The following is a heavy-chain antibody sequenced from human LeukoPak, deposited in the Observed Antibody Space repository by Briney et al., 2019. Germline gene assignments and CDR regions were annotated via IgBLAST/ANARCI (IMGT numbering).Heavy chain of an antibody. CDR3: ARAQYNWNDGGAFDI. V-gene: IGHV1-2*02. Sequence: ASVKVSCKASGYTFTGYYMHWVRQAPGQGLEWMGWINPNSGGTNYAQKFQGSVTMTRDTSISTAYMELSRLRSDDTAVYYCARAQYNWNDGGAFDIWGQGTMVTVSS. D-gene: IGHD1-1*01. CDR2: INPNSGGT. J-gene: IGHJ3*02. CDR1: GYTFTGYY.